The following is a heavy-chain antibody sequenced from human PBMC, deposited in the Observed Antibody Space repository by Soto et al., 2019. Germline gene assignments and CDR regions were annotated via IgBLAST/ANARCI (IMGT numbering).Heavy chain of an antibody. V-gene: IGHV3-23*01. CDR2: ISGSGGST. J-gene: IGHJ5*02. CDR1: GFTFSSYA. D-gene: IGHD3-3*01. Sequence: GGSLRLSCAASGFTFSSYAMSWVRQAPGKGLERVSAISGSGGSTYYADSVKGRFTISRDNSKNTLYLQMNSLRAEDTAVYYCGTQSITIFGAYWFDPWGEGTLVTVSS. CDR3: GTQSITIFGAYWFDP.